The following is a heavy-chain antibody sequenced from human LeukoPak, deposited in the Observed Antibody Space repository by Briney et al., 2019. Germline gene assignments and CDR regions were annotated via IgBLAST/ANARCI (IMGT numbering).Heavy chain of an antibody. D-gene: IGHD1-26*01. V-gene: IGHV4-34*01. CDR2: IYYSGST. CDR3: ASATVGATYFDY. Sequence: PSETLSLTCAVYGGSFSGYYWSWIRQPPGKGLEWIGSIYYSGSTYYNPSLKSRVTISVDTSKNQFSLKLSSVTAADTAVYYCASATVGATYFDYWGQGTLVTVSS. CDR1: GGSFSGYY. J-gene: IGHJ4*02.